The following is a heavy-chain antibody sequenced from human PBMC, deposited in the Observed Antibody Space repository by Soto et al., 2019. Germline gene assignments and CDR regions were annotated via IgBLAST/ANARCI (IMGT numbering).Heavy chain of an antibody. V-gene: IGHV4-39*01. D-gene: IGHD6-13*01. CDR2: IYYSGST. J-gene: IGHJ4*02. CDR1: GGSISSSSYY. CDR3: ARPYRLQGGTTLPGIAAAVIDL. Sequence: QLQLQESGPGLVKPSETLSLTCTVSGGSISSSSYYWGWIRQPPGKGLEWIGSIYYSGSTYYNPSLKSRVTISVDTSKNQFSLKLSPVTAADTAVYYCARPYRLQGGTTLPGIAAAVIDLWGQGTLVTVSS.